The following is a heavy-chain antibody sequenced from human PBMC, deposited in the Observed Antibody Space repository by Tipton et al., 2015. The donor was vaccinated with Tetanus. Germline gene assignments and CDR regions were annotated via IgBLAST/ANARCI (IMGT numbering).Heavy chain of an antibody. D-gene: IGHD6-19*01. CDR2: IYTSEST. CDR3: ARHVVEAVPRWFDP. J-gene: IGHJ5*02. CDR1: GGSISSYY. V-gene: IGHV4-4*07. Sequence: LACTVSGGSISSYYWSWIRQPAGKGLEWIGRIYTSESTNYNPSLKSRLTISVDTSKNQFSLKLNSVSAADTAVYYCARHVVEAVPRWFDPWGQGTLVTVSS.